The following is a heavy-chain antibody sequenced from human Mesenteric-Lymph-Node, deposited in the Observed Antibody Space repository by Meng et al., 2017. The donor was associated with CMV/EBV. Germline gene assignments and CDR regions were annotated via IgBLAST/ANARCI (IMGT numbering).Heavy chain of an antibody. Sequence: SGGSISSGGYYWSWIRQHPGKGLEWIGYIYYSGSTYYNPSLKSRVTISVDTSKNQFSLKLSSVTAADTAVYYCSSHYCSGGSCPFDYWGQGTLVTVSS. CDR1: GGSISSGGYY. J-gene: IGHJ4*02. CDR2: IYYSGST. CDR3: SSHYCSGGSCPFDY. V-gene: IGHV4-31*02. D-gene: IGHD2-15*01.